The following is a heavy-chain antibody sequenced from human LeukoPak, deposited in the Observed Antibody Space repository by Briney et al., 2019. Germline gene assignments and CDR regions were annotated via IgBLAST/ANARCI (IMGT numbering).Heavy chain of an antibody. V-gene: IGHV4-59*08. D-gene: IGHD2-21*02. CDR1: GGSMSAYL. CDR2: VHNSGDT. CDR3: ATQYCGGDCKGPGAFDV. Sequence: SETLSLSCTVSGGSMSAYLWSWIRQPPGKGLEWIGCVHNSGDTNYNPSLKSRLTISIDMSENQFSLRLRSVTAADTAVYYCATQYCGGDCKGPGAFDVWGQGTMVAVSS. J-gene: IGHJ3*01.